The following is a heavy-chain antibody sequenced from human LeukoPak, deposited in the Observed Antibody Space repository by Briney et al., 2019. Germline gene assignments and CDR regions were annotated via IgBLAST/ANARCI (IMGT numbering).Heavy chain of an antibody. J-gene: IGHJ4*02. CDR1: GFPFSSYE. Sequence: GGSLRLSCAASGFPFSSYEMNWFRQAPGKGLEWVPYIGSSGGDTYYADSVKGRFTISRDNAKNSLYLQMNSLRAEDTAVYYCARVRVRGANHWDYWGQGTLVTVSS. V-gene: IGHV3-48*03. D-gene: IGHD3-10*01. CDR3: ARVRVRGANHWDY. CDR2: IGSSGGDT.